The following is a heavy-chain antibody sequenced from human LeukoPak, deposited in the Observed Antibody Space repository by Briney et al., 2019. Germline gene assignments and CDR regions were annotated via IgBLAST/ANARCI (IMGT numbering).Heavy chain of an antibody. Sequence: ASVKVSCKASGYTFTNYAINWVRQAPGQGLEWMGWINTNTGNPTYAQGLTGRFVFSLDTSVSTAYLQITGLKAEDTAVCYCARFTTVTPYYFDYWGQGAQVTVSS. V-gene: IGHV7-4-1*02. D-gene: IGHD4-17*01. J-gene: IGHJ4*02. CDR2: INTNTGNP. CDR1: GYTFTNYA. CDR3: ARFTTVTPYYFDY.